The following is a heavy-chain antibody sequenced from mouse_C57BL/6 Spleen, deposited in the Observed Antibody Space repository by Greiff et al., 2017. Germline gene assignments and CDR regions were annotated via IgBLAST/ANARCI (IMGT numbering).Heavy chain of an antibody. Sequence: QVQLQQSGAELVKPGASVKLSCKASGYTFTEYTIHWVKQRPGQGLEWIGWFYPGSGSIKYNEKFKDKATLTADKSSSTVYMALSRLTSEVSAVAFCARHEEGWFPLDYWGQGTTLTVSS. V-gene: IGHV1-62-2*01. CDR1: GYTFTEYT. J-gene: IGHJ2*01. CDR3: ARHEEGWFPLDY. CDR2: FYPGSGSI. D-gene: IGHD2-3*01.